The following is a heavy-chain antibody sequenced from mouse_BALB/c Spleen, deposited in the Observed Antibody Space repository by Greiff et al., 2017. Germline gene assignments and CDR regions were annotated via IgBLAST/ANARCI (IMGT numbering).Heavy chain of an antibody. D-gene: IGHD1-1*01. Sequence: DVKLVESGPGLVKPSQSLSLTCSVTGYSITSGYYWNWIRQFPGNKLEWMGYISYDGSNNYNPSLKNRISITRDTSKNQFFLKLNSVTTEDTATYYCASTIYYGSSWYFDVWGAGTTVTVSS. J-gene: IGHJ1*01. CDR2: ISYDGSN. CDR3: ASTIYYGSSWYFDV. CDR1: GYSITSGYY. V-gene: IGHV3-6*02.